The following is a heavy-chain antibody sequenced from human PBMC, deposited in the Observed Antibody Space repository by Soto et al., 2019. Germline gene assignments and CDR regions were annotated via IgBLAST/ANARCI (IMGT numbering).Heavy chain of an antibody. CDR3: ARGSVDTVDSSGFYEC. CDR2: INHSGGT. CDR1: GGSFSAYY. Sequence: SETLSLTCAVYGGSFSAYYWSWIRQPPRKGLEWIGGINHSGGTSYNPSLKSRVTISVDTSKSQFSLKLTSVTAADRAVYYCARGSVDTVDSSGFYECWGQGTPVTVSS. D-gene: IGHD3-22*01. V-gene: IGHV4-34*01. J-gene: IGHJ4*02.